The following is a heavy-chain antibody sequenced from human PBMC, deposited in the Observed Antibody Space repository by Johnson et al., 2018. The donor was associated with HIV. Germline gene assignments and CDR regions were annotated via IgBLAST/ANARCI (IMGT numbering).Heavy chain of an antibody. CDR1: GFTVSSNY. Sequence: VQLVESGGGLVQPGGSLRLSCAASGFTVSSNYMTWVRQAPGKGLEWVSILYSGGSTYYADSVKGRFSISRDNSKNTLFLQLNSLRAEDTAVYYCGRAKGNSYYGSGHDAFDIWGQGTMVTVSS. CDR3: GRAKGNSYYGSGHDAFDI. D-gene: IGHD3-10*01. V-gene: IGHV3-66*02. J-gene: IGHJ3*02. CDR2: LYSGGST.